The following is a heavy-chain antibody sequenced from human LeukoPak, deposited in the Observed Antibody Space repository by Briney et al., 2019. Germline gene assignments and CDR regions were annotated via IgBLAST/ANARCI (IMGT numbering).Heavy chain of an antibody. D-gene: IGHD3-10*01. CDR3: ARGRGGRGSGRQYNWFDP. CDR2: MNPNSGNT. V-gene: IGHV1-8*01. Sequence: ASVKVSCKASGYTFTSYDTNWVRQATGQGLEWMGWMNPNSGNTGYAQKFQGRVTMTRNTSISTAYMELSSLRSEDTAVYYCARGRGGRGSGRQYNWFDPWGQGTLVTVSS. CDR1: GYTFTSYD. J-gene: IGHJ5*02.